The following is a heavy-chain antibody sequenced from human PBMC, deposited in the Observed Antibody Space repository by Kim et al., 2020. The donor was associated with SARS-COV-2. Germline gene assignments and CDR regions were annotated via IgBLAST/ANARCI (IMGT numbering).Heavy chain of an antibody. Sequence: CVKGRVTISRDNSKNTLYLQMNSLRAEDTAVYYCAKDQRTVAGTGTYFDYWGQGTLVTVSS. J-gene: IGHJ4*02. V-gene: IGHV3-23*01. CDR3: AKDQRTVAGTGTYFDY. D-gene: IGHD6-19*01.